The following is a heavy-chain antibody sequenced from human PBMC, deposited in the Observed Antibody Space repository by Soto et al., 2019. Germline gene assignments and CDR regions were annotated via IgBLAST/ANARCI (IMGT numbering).Heavy chain of an antibody. CDR3: ARGEGSGYFDY. J-gene: IGHJ4*02. CDR1: VRSFSGYY. V-gene: IGHV4-34*01. CDR2: INHSGST. D-gene: IGHD3-10*01. Sequence: SETLSLACAVYVRSFSGYYWSWIRQPPGKGLEWIGEINHSGSTNYNPSLKSRVTISVDASKNQFSLKLSSVTAADTAVHYCARGEGSGYFDYWGQGTLVTVSS.